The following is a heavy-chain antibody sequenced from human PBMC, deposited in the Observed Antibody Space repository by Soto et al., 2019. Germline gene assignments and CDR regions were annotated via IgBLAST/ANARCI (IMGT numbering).Heavy chain of an antibody. D-gene: IGHD3-10*01. CDR2: VATYNTNR. CDR1: GDTFTNFG. J-gene: IGHJ5*02. V-gene: IGHV1-18*01. CDR3: ARVLRGVVNWFDP. Sequence: HLVQSGPEVKKPGASVTVSCKTSGDTFTNFGLSWVRQAPGQGLEWMGWVATYNTNRNYAQKFQGRLTLTTDTSTSTAYMELKSLGYDDTAVYYCARVLRGVVNWFDPWGQGTLVTVSS.